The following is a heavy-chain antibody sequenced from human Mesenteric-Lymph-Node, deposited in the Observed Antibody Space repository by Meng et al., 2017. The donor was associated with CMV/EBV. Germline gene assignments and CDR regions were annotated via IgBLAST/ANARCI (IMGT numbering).Heavy chain of an antibody. Sequence: GESLKISCVGSKLIFSSYSMNWVRQAPGKGLEWVASISSHNTYIFYADSTKGRFTISRDNSKNTLYLQMSSLRAEDTAVYYCARDTYYYGMDVWGPGTTVTVSS. CDR2: ISSHNTYI. J-gene: IGHJ6*02. V-gene: IGHV3-21*04. CDR1: KLIFSSYS. CDR3: ARDTYYYGMDV.